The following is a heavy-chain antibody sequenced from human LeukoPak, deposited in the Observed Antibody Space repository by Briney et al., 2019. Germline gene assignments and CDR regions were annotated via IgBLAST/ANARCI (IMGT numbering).Heavy chain of an antibody. J-gene: IGHJ3*02. V-gene: IGHV1-2*06. CDR3: AREPFIVGATKEAFDI. Sequence: ASVKVSCKASGYTFTGYYMHWVRQAPGQGLEWMGRINPNSGGTNYAQKLQGRVTMTRDTSISTAYMELSRLRSDDTAVYYCAREPFIVGATKEAFDIWGQGTMVTVSS. CDR1: GYTFTGYY. D-gene: IGHD1-26*01. CDR2: INPNSGGT.